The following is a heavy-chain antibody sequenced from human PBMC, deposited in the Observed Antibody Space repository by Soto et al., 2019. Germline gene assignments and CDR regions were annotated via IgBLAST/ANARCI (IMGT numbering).Heavy chain of an antibody. D-gene: IGHD3-10*01. V-gene: IGHV2-5*02. CDR2: IYWDDDK. CDR3: AHRAMVRRVIRGYNWFDP. J-gene: IGHJ5*02. Sequence: QITLKESGPTLVKPTQTLTLTCTFSGFSLSTSGVGVGWIRQPPGKALEWLALIYWDDDKSYSPSLKSRLPITKVASKNQVVPTLTNMDPVDTATYYCAHRAMVRRVIRGYNWFDPWGQGTLVTVSS. CDR1: GFSLSTSGVG.